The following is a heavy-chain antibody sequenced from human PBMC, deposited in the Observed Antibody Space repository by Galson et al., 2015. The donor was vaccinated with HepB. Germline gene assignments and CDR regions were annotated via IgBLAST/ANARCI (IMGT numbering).Heavy chain of an antibody. CDR2: ISYDGSNK. D-gene: IGHD3-3*01. CDR1: GFTFSSYA. V-gene: IGHV3-30-3*01. CDR3: ARDLYYDFWSGHDY. J-gene: IGHJ4*02. Sequence: SLRLSCAASGFTFSSYAMHWVRQTPGKGLEWVAVISYDGSNKYYADSVKGRFTISRDNAKNSLYLQMNSLRAEDTAVYYCARDLYYDFWSGHDYWGQGTLVTVSS.